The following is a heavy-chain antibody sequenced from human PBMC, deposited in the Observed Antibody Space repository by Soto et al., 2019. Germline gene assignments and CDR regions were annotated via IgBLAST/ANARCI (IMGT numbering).Heavy chain of an antibody. CDR3: ARGNSGSYLIADY. Sequence: SVKVSCKASGGTFSSYAISWVRQAPGQGLEWMGGIIPIFGTANYAQKFQGRVTITADESTSTAYMELSSLRSEDTAVYYCARGNSGSYLIADYWGQGTLVTVSS. V-gene: IGHV1-69*13. CDR1: GGTFSSYA. CDR2: IIPIFGTA. J-gene: IGHJ4*02. D-gene: IGHD1-26*01.